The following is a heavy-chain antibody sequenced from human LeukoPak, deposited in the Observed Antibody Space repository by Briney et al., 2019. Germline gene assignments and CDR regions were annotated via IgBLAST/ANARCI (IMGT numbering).Heavy chain of an antibody. CDR3: ARVIAARPGVPDY. D-gene: IGHD6-6*01. V-gene: IGHV4-34*01. Sequence: SETLSLTCAVYGGSFSGYYWSWIRQPPGKGLEWIGEINHSGSTNYNPPLKSRVTISVDTSKNQFPLKLSSVTAADTAVYYCARVIAARPGVPDYWGQGTLVTVSS. J-gene: IGHJ4*02. CDR2: INHSGST. CDR1: GGSFSGYY.